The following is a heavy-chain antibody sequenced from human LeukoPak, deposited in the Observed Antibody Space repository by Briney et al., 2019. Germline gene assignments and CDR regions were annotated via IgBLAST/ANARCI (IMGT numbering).Heavy chain of an antibody. CDR2: ISYDGSNK. CDR1: GFTFSSYG. D-gene: IGHD7-27*01. Sequence: GGSLRLSCAASGFTFSSYGMHWVRQAPGKGLEWVAVISYDGSNKYYADSVKGRFTISRDNSKNTLYLQMSSLRAEDTAVYYCAKDSALGPADYWGQGTLVTVSS. J-gene: IGHJ4*02. CDR3: AKDSALGPADY. V-gene: IGHV3-30*18.